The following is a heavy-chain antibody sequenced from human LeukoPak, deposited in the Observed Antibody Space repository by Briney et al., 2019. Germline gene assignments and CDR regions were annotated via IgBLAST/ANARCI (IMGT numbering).Heavy chain of an antibody. D-gene: IGHD3-3*01. V-gene: IGHV3-21*01. CDR2: ISSGSSYI. J-gene: IGHJ3*02. CDR3: AIAVDSISGTGDTFDI. CDR1: GFTFSSYM. Sequence: GGSLRLSCAASGFTFSSYMVTWVRQAPAKGLEWVSSISSGSSYIYCEDSVKGRFTISRDNGKNSLYLQMRSLRAEDTAVYYCAIAVDSISGTGDTFDIRGQGTMVTVSS.